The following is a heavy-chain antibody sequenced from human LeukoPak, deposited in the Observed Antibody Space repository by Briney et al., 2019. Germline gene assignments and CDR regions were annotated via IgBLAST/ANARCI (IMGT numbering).Heavy chain of an antibody. Sequence: GGSLRLSCAVSGFTFSSYWMYRVRQAPGKGLVWVSRLNGDGGYTNYEDSVEGRFTISRDNAKNTLYLQMNSLRADDTAVYYCVRGSNGWSGMDVWGQGTTVTVSS. J-gene: IGHJ6*02. CDR1: GFTFSSYW. CDR2: LNGDGGYT. V-gene: IGHV3-74*01. D-gene: IGHD6-19*01. CDR3: VRGSNGWSGMDV.